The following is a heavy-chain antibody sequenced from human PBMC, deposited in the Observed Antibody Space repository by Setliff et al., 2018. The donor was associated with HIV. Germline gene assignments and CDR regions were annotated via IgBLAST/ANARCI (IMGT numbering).Heavy chain of an antibody. V-gene: IGHV3-74*01. D-gene: IGHD2-15*01. J-gene: IGHJ4*02. Sequence: PGESLKISCAASGFTFSNNWMHWVRQAPGKGLVWVSRINGDGSSTLYADSVKGRFTISRDNAKNTLYLQMNSLRAEDTAVYYCARNSYFFDSWGQGALVTVSS. CDR1: GFTFSNNW. CDR3: ARNSYFFDS. CDR2: INGDGSST.